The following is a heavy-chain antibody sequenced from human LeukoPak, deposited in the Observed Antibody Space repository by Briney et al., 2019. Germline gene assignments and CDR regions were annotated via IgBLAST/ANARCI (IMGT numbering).Heavy chain of an antibody. CDR1: GFTFSSYG. J-gene: IGHJ1*01. CDR2: IRYDGSNK. D-gene: IGHD3-9*01. V-gene: IGHV3-30*02. Sequence: GGSLRLSCAASGFTFSSYGMHWVRQAPGKRLEWVAFIRYDGSNKYYADSVKGRFTISRDNSKDTLYLQMNSLRAEDTAVYFCANETAYDILTGYYTSSEYFQHWGQGTLVTVSS. CDR3: ANETAYDILTGYYTSSEYFQH.